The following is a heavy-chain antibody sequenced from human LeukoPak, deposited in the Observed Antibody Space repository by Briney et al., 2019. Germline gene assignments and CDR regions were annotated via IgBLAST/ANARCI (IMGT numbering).Heavy chain of an antibody. Sequence: PGGSLRLSCAASGFTFNDYAMHWVRQAPGKGLEWVSGISWNSGSIAYADSVKGRFTISRDNVKNSLYLQMNSLRAEDTALYYCAKGPSTKFGGVIADYWGQGTLVTVS. CDR3: AKGPSTKFGGVIADY. CDR1: GFTFNDYA. D-gene: IGHD3-16*02. J-gene: IGHJ4*02. V-gene: IGHV3-9*01. CDR2: ISWNSGSI.